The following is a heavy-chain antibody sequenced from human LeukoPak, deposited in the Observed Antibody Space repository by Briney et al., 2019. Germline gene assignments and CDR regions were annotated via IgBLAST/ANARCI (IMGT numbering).Heavy chain of an antibody. J-gene: IGHJ4*02. Sequence: ASVTVSCKASGYTFTGYYVHWVRQAPGQGLEWMGWINPNSGGTNYAQKFQGRVTMTRDTSKNQFSLKLSSVTAADTAVYYCARVGGRGYSYGPYDYWGQGTLVTVSS. CDR2: INPNSGGT. D-gene: IGHD5-18*01. CDR3: ARVGGRGYSYGPYDY. CDR1: GYTFTGYY. V-gene: IGHV1-2*02.